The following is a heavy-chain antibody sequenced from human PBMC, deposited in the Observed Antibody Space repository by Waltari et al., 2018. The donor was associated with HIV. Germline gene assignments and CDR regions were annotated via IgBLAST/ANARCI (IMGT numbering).Heavy chain of an antibody. V-gene: IGHV7-4-1*02. J-gene: IGHJ4*02. Sequence: QVQLVQSGSQLKKPGASLKTSCKASGSTFNNYAMYWVRQAPGQGLEWMGWMNTNTGDPTYAQGFTGRFVFSLDTSMSTTYLQINTLKPEDSAVYYCARSPAFWGQGTLVIVSS. CDR3: ARSPAF. CDR1: GSTFNNYA. CDR2: MNTNTGDP.